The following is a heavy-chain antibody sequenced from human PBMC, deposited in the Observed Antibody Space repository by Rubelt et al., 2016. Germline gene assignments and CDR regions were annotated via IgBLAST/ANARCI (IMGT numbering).Heavy chain of an antibody. Sequence: ASGFTFDDYTMHWVRQAPGKGLEWVSLISWDGGSTYYADSVKGRFTISRDNSKNSLYLQMNSLRTEDTALYCCAKEVNGGSFDYWGQGTLVTVSS. J-gene: IGHJ4*02. CDR2: ISWDGGST. V-gene: IGHV3-43*01. CDR1: GFTFDDYT. CDR3: AKEVNGGSFDY. D-gene: IGHD3-16*01.